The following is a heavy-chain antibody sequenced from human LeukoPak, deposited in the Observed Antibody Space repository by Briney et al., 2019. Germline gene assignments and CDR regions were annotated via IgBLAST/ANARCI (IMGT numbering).Heavy chain of an antibody. Sequence: ASVKISCKASGYTFTNYYIHWVRQAPGQGLEWMGWINSNRGGTNYAQKFQGRVTMTRDTSISTAYMELRSVRSDDTAVYYCARDHGDDAFDIWGPGTMVTVSS. CDR2: INSNRGGT. CDR3: ARDHGDDAFDI. D-gene: IGHD3-3*01. CDR1: GYTFTNYY. J-gene: IGHJ3*02. V-gene: IGHV1-2*02.